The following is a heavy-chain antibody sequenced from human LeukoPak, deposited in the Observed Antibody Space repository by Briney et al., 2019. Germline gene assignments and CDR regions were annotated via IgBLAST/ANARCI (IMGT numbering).Heavy chain of an antibody. CDR3: ARHAWRGSYYPFDY. Sequence: SETLSLTCTVSGGSISSSSYYWGWIRQPPGKGLVWIGSIYYSGSTYYNPSLKSRVTISVDTSKIQFSLKLSSVTAADTAVYYCARHAWRGSYYPFDYWGQGTLVTVSS. V-gene: IGHV4-39*01. D-gene: IGHD1-26*01. J-gene: IGHJ4*02. CDR1: GGSISSSSYY. CDR2: IYYSGST.